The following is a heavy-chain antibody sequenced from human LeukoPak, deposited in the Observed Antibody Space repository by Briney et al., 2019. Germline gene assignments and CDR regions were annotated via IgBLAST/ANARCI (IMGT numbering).Heavy chain of an antibody. V-gene: IGHV3-23*01. Sequence: PGGSLRLSCAASGFTFSSYAMSWVRQAPGKGLEWVSAISGSGGSTYYADSVKGRFTISRDNSKNTLYLQMNSLRAEDTAVYYCAKAPTYYYDSSGYYSDYWGQGTLVTVSS. CDR2: ISGSGGST. J-gene: IGHJ4*02. CDR3: AKAPTYYYDSSGYYSDY. D-gene: IGHD3-22*01. CDR1: GFTFSSYA.